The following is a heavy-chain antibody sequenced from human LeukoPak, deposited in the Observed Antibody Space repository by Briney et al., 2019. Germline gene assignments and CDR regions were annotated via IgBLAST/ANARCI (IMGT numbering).Heavy chain of an antibody. CDR2: IKSKTDGGPT. D-gene: IGHD3-22*01. CDR3: TNFNDRNAFDI. V-gene: IGHV3-15*01. J-gene: IGHJ3*02. Sequence: PGESLTLSCAASGFPFSTYWMNLVRQAPGKGLGGVGRIKSKTDGGPTDYAAPVKGRFTISRDDSKNPQDLQMDSLKTEDTAGYYCTNFNDRNAFDIWGQGTMVTVSS. CDR1: GFPFSTYW.